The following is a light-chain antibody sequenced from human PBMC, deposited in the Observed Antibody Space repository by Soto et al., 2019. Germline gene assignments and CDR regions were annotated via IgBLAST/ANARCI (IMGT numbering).Light chain of an antibody. CDR2: DNN. Sequence: QSVLTQPPSVSAAPGQTVTISCSGSSSNIGNNLVSWFQHLPGTAPKLLIYDNNKRPSGIPDRFSGSKSGTSATLGITGLQTGDEADYYCGTWDSGLSAVVFGGGTKLTVL. CDR3: GTWDSGLSAVV. V-gene: IGLV1-51*01. J-gene: IGLJ2*01. CDR1: SSNIGNNL.